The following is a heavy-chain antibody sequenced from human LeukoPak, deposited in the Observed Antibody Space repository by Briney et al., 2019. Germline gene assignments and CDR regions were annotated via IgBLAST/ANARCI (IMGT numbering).Heavy chain of an antibody. Sequence: GGSLRLSCAASGFTFSSYSMNWVRQAPGKGLEWVANIKQDGSEKYYVDSVKGRFTISRDNAKDSLYLQMNSLRAEDSAVYYCARAIWFGELVDYWGQGTLVTVSS. V-gene: IGHV3-7*05. J-gene: IGHJ4*02. CDR3: ARAIWFGELVDY. D-gene: IGHD3-10*01. CDR2: IKQDGSEK. CDR1: GFTFSSYS.